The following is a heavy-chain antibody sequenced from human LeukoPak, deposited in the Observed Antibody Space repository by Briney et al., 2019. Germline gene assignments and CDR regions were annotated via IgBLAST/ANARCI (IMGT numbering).Heavy chain of an antibody. J-gene: IGHJ4*02. CDR3: AKDTDSPDDY. V-gene: IGHV3-30*02. CDR1: GFTFSSYG. CDR2: IRYDGSNQ. Sequence: GGSLRLSCAASGFTFSSYGMHWVRQAPGKGLEWVAFIRYDGSNQYYADSVKGRFTISRDNSKNTLYLQMNSLGAEDTAVYYCAKDTDSPDDYWGQGTLVTVSS. D-gene: IGHD5-18*01.